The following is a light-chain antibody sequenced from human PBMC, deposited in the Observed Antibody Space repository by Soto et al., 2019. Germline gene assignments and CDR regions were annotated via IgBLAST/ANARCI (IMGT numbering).Light chain of an antibody. Sequence: VLTQPAPGSGAPGQASTLFCTGNSSDVAGYNYVSWYQQHPNKAPKFMIYDVTNRPSGVSNRFSGSKSGNTASLTISGLQAEDEADYYCSSYTSSSTYVFGTGTKVTVL. CDR2: DVT. CDR3: SSYTSSSTYV. J-gene: IGLJ1*01. CDR1: SSDVAGYNY. V-gene: IGLV2-14*01.